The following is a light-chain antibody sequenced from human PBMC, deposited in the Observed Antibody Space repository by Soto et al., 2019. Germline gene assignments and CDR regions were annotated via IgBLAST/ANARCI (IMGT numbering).Light chain of an antibody. Sequence: DIQMTQSPSTLSASVGDRVTIGCRASESISYWLAWYQQKPGKAPKLLIYDASSLRSGVPSRFSGSGSGTEFTLTISTLQPDDFETYYCQQYDSYSKTFGNGTKVDIX. CDR1: ESISYW. J-gene: IGKJ2*01. V-gene: IGKV1-5*01. CDR2: DAS. CDR3: QQYDSYSKT.